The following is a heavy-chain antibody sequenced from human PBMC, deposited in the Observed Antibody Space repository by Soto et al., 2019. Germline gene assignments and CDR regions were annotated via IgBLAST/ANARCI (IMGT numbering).Heavy chain of an antibody. CDR3: AKDLQQWPRYSWFDP. CDR1: GFTFSNYG. CDR2: ISYDGSNK. V-gene: IGHV3-30*18. J-gene: IGHJ5*02. Sequence: VQLVESGGGVVQPGRSLRLSCAASGFTFSNYGMHRVRQAPGKGLGWVAVISYDGSNKYNADSVKGRFTISRDNSKNTLYLQMISLRAEDTAVYYCAKDLQQWPRYSWFDPWGQATLVTVSS. D-gene: IGHD6-19*01.